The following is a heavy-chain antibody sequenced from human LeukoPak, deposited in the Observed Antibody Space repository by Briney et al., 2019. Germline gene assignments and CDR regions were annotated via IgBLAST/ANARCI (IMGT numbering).Heavy chain of an antibody. D-gene: IGHD3-10*01. V-gene: IGHV3-23*01. CDR1: GFTVSSNY. Sequence: GGSLRLSCAASGFTVSSNYMSWVRQAPGKGLEWVSIIFGNGDTTYYADSVKGRFTVSRDNSKDTLYLQMNDLRPDDTAIYYCAKRNTMVRGGPCFDYWGQGLLVTVSS. J-gene: IGHJ4*02. CDR3: AKRNTMVRGGPCFDY. CDR2: IFGNGDTT.